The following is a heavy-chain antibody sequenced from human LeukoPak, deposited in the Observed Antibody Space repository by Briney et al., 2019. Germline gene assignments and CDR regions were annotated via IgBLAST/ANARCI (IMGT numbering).Heavy chain of an antibody. CDR3: ARSGYYYDSSGYYYNYFDY. D-gene: IGHD3-22*01. CDR1: GGSISSGSYF. CDR2: IYTSGRT. V-gene: IGHV4-61*02. Sequence: SQTLSLTCTVSGGSISSGSYFWRWIRQPAGKGLGWIGRIYTSGRTNYTPSLKSRVTISVDTSKNQFSLKLSSVTAADTAVYYCARSGYYYDSSGYYYNYFDYWGQGTLVTVSS. J-gene: IGHJ4*02.